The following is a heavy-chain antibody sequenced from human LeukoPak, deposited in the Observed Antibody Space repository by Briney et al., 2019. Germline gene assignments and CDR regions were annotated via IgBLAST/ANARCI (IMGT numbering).Heavy chain of an antibody. D-gene: IGHD2-2*01. CDR2: ISSSGSTI. V-gene: IGHV3-48*03. J-gene: IGHJ4*02. CDR3: AIDETDPAPFYFDY. Sequence: GGSLRLSCAASGFTFSSYEMNWVRQAPGKGLEWVSYISSSGSTIYYADSVKGRFTISRDNAKNSLYLQMNSLRAEDTAVYYCAIDETDPAPFYFDYWGQGTLVTVSS. CDR1: GFTFSSYE.